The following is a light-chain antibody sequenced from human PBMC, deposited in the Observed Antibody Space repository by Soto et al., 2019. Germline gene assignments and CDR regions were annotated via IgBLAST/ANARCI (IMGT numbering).Light chain of an antibody. Sequence: EIVMTQSPATLSVSPGERATLSCRASQSVSSNLAWYKQKPCQAPRLLIYGASTGATGIPARFSGSGSGTEFTLTISSLQSENFAVYYCQKYNNWPPWTFGPGTKVEIK. CDR3: QKYNNWPPWT. CDR2: GAS. CDR1: QSVSSN. J-gene: IGKJ1*01. V-gene: IGKV3-15*01.